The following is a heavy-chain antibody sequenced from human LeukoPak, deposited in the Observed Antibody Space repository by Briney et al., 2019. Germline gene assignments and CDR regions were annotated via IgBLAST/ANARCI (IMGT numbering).Heavy chain of an antibody. V-gene: IGHV3-48*01. CDR1: GFTFSSYS. CDR2: ISSSSSTI. J-gene: IGHJ4*02. D-gene: IGHD4-17*01. Sequence: GGSLRLSCAASGFTFSSYSMNWVRQAPGKGLEWVSYISSSSSTIYYADSVKGRFTISRDNAKNSLYLQMNSLRAEDTAVYYCASPGDYGYWGQGALVTVSS. CDR3: ASPGDYGY.